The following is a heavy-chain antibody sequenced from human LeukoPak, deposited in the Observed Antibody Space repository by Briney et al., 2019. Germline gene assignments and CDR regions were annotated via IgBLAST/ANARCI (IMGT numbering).Heavy chain of an antibody. Sequence: GGSLRLSCAASGFTFSSYAMSWVRQAPGKGLEWVSAISGSGGGTYYADSVKGRFTISRDNSKNTLYLQMNSLRAEDTAVYYCARGQQLDPYYFDYWGQGTLVTVSS. CDR3: ARGQQLDPYYFDY. J-gene: IGHJ4*02. V-gene: IGHV3-23*01. D-gene: IGHD6-13*01. CDR2: ISGSGGGT. CDR1: GFTFSSYA.